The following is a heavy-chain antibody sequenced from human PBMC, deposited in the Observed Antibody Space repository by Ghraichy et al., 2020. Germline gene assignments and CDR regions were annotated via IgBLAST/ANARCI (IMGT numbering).Heavy chain of an antibody. Sequence: INHFENNNYNPSLKSRVTISVDTSKNQFSLKLSSVTAADTAVYDCARGGYCSSTSCYKQNDDWGQET. CDR2: INHFENN. D-gene: IGHD2-2*02. V-gene: IGHV4-34*01. CDR3: ARGGYCSSTSCYKQNDD. J-gene: IGHJ4*02.